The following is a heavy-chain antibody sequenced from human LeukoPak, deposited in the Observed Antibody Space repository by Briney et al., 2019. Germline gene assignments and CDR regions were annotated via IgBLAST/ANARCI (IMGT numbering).Heavy chain of an antibody. CDR3: ASHSFPQSSSWYVDY. J-gene: IGHJ4*02. Sequence: PGGSLRLSCAASGFTFSSYSMNWVRQAPGKGLEWVSSISSSSSYIYYADSVKGRFTISRDNAKNSLYLQMNSLRAEDTAVYYCASHSFPQSSSWYVDYWGQGTLDTVSS. CDR1: GFTFSSYS. D-gene: IGHD6-13*01. V-gene: IGHV3-21*01. CDR2: ISSSSSYI.